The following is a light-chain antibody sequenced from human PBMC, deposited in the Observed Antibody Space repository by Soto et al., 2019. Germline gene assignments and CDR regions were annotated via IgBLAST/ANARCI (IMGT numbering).Light chain of an antibody. CDR3: QQSDSTPYT. V-gene: IGKV1-39*01. CDR2: ATS. CDR1: QGISGY. J-gene: IGKJ2*01. Sequence: DIQMPQSPSSLSASVGDRVTITCRASQGISGYLNWYQQKPGKAPKVLIYATSSLQSGVPSRFSGSGSGTDFTLTIRGLQPEDFATYYCQQSDSTPYTFGQGTKLESK.